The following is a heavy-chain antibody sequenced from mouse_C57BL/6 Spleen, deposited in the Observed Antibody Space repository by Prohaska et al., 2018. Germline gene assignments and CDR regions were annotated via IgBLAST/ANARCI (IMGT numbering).Heavy chain of an antibody. J-gene: IGHJ2*01. D-gene: IGHD3-2*02. V-gene: IGHV1-64*01. CDR3: ARGSSGY. Sequence: LKLSCKASGYTFTSYWMHWVKQRPGQDLEWIGMIHPNSGSTNYNEKFKSKATLTVDKSSSTAYMQLSSLTSEDSAVYYCARGSSGYWGKGTTLTVSS. CDR1: GYTFTSYW. CDR2: IHPNSGST.